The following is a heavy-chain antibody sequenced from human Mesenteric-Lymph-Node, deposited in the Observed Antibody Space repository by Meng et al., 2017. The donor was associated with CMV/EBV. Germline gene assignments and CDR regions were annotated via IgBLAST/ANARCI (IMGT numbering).Heavy chain of an antibody. J-gene: IGHJ4*02. CDR2: IIPMLDIT. CDR3: ARLGADTYDSSGYYFDY. Sequence: QAPGQGLEWMGRIIPMLDITDYAQKSQGVPNYAQKFQGRVTITADTSTNIVYMELRMLRAEDTAVYYCARLGADTYDSSGYYFDYWGQGTLVTVSS. D-gene: IGHD3-22*01. V-gene: IGHV1-69*02.